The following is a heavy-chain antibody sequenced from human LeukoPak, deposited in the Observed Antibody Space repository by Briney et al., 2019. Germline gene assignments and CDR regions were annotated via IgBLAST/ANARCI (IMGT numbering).Heavy chain of an antibody. CDR1: GFTFSSYE. V-gene: IGHV3-48*03. CDR2: ISSSGSTI. Sequence: GGSLRLSCAASGFTFSSYEMNWVRQAPGKGLEWVSYISSSGSTIYYADSVKGRFTISRENAKNSLYLQTSSLRAEDTAVYYCARGGWYYFEYWGQGVLVTVSS. J-gene: IGHJ4*02. CDR3: ARGGWYYFEY.